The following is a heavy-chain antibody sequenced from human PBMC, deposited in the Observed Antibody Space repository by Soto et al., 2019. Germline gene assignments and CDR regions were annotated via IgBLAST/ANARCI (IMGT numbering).Heavy chain of an antibody. CDR1: GFTFTTSV. Sequence: EVQLLESGGGLEQPGGSLRLSCAGSGFTFTTSVLTWVRQAPGKGLEWVSSISDDGGATYYADSVKGRFTISRDNSKDTLFLQMTSLRADDTAVYHCAREGFTSGHAGGLDAWGQGTMVTVSS. CDR2: ISDDGGAT. J-gene: IGHJ3*01. CDR3: AREGFTSGHAGGLDA. V-gene: IGHV3-23*01. D-gene: IGHD6-19*01.